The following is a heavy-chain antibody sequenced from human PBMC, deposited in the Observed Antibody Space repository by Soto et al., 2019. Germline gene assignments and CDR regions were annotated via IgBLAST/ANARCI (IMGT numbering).Heavy chain of an antibody. CDR2: IIPLFGTP. D-gene: IGHD3-10*01. CDR3: ANERVGEMATGAYFDY. Sequence: QVQLVQSGAEVKRPGSSVKVSCKISGGTFSNGAFSWVRQAPGQGLEWMGGIIPLFGTPSYAQKFQGRVTVTADESSSTVYMELSSLTSEDTAIYYCANERVGEMATGAYFDYWGQGTLVSVSS. J-gene: IGHJ4*02. CDR1: GGTFSNGA. V-gene: IGHV1-69*01.